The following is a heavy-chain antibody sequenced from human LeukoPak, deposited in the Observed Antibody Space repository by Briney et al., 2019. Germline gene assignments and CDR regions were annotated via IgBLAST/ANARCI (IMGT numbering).Heavy chain of an antibody. V-gene: IGHV3-21*01. CDR2: ISSTSSYI. Sequence: GGSLRLSCAASGFTFSSYNMNLVRQAPGKGLEWVSFISSTSSYIYYADSEEGRFTISRDNAKNSLYLQMNSLRADDTAVYYCARASGFNYYFDYWGQGALVTVSS. CDR1: GFTFSSYN. CDR3: ARASGFNYYFDY. J-gene: IGHJ4*02. D-gene: IGHD3-9*01.